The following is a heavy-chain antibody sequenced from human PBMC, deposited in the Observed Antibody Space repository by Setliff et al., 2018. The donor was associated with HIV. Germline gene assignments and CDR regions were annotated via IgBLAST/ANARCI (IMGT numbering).Heavy chain of an antibody. D-gene: IGHD3-10*01. Sequence: ASVKVSCKASGHTFSNSDIHWVRRATGQGLEWMGWMNPNTGVAGYELKFQGRVTMTRDTSISTAYMELSSLTSEDTAVYWCARGKGVGGVIITGGLDVWGKGTTVTVSS. CDR2: MNPNTGVA. J-gene: IGHJ6*04. CDR1: GHTFSNSD. CDR3: ARGKGVGGVIITGGLDV. V-gene: IGHV1-8*01.